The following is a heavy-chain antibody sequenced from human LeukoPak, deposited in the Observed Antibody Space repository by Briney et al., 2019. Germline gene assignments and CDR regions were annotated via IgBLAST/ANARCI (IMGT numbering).Heavy chain of an antibody. Sequence: SVKVSCKASGGTFSSYAISWVRQAPGQGLEWMGEIIPIFGTANYAQKFQGRVTITADKSTSTAYMELSSLRAEDTAVYYCAKDPHGGKTGWAFDIWGQGTMVAVSS. CDR2: IIPIFGTA. J-gene: IGHJ3*02. CDR3: AKDPHGGKTGWAFDI. CDR1: GGTFSSYA. D-gene: IGHD4-23*01. V-gene: IGHV1-69*06.